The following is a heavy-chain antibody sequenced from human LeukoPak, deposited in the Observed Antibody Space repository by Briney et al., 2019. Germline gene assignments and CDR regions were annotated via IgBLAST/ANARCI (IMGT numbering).Heavy chain of an antibody. J-gene: IGHJ5*02. D-gene: IGHD2-15*01. CDR1: GYTFTGYY. CDR3: ARATSIAAHQGAWFYP. V-gene: IGHV1-2*02. CDR2: INPNGGGT. Sequence: ASVKVSCKASGYTFTGYYMHWVRQAPGQGLEWMGWINPNGGGTNYAQEFQGRVTMTRDTSISTAYLELSRLRSDDTAVYYCARATSIAAHQGAWFYPWGQGTLVTVSS.